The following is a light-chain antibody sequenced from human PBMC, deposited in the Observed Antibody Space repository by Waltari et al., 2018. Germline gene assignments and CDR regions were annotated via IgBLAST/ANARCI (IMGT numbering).Light chain of an antibody. CDR2: RND. V-gene: IGLV1-44*01. Sequence: QSVLTQPPSASGTPGQRVTISCSGSSSNIGSNTVNWYLQLPGTAPKLLIYRNDQPPAAVPDRFYGSKSGTSASLAISGLQSEDEADYYCAAWDDSLKGPVFGGGTKLTVV. CDR3: AAWDDSLKGPV. CDR1: SSNIGSNT. J-gene: IGLJ3*02.